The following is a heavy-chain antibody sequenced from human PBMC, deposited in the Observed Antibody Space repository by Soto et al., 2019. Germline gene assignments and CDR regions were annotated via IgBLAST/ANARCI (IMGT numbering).Heavy chain of an antibody. Sequence: QVQLQESGPGLVKPSQTLSLTCTVSGGSVSSGGYYWSWIRQHPGKGLEWIGYISYSGSTYYNPSLQSRLTISVDTSKNQFSLKLSSVTAADTAVYYCARECPYFPSTSCYAEYWGPGTLVTVSS. CDR2: ISYSGST. J-gene: IGHJ4*02. CDR3: ARECPYFPSTSCYAEY. V-gene: IGHV4-31*03. D-gene: IGHD2-2*01. CDR1: GGSVSSGGYY.